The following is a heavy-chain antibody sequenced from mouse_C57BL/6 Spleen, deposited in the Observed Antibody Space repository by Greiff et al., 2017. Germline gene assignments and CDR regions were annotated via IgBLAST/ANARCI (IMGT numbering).Heavy chain of an antibody. CDR2: IHPNSGST. Sequence: QVQLKQPGAELVKPGASVKLSCKASGYTFTSYWMHWVKQRPGQGLEWIGMIHPNSGSTNYNEKFKSKATLTVDKSSSTAFMQLSSLTSEDSAVYYCARSGVTTVVAYYYAMDYWGQGTSVTVSA. D-gene: IGHD1-1*01. CDR3: ARSGVTTVVAYYYAMDY. CDR1: GYTFTSYW. V-gene: IGHV1-64*01. J-gene: IGHJ4*01.